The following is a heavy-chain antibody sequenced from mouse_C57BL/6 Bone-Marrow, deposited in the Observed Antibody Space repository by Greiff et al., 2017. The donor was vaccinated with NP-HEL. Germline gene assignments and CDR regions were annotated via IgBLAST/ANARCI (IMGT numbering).Heavy chain of an antibody. D-gene: IGHD2-4*01. CDR2: IDPSDSYT. J-gene: IGHJ3*01. V-gene: IGHV1-50*01. CDR3: ARNYDYEEFAY. Sequence: QVQLQQPGAELVKPGASVKLSCKASGYTFTSYWMQWVKQRPGQGLEWIGEIDPSDSYTNYNQKFKGKATLTVDTSSSTAYMQLSSLTSEDSAVYYCARNYDYEEFAYRGQGTLVTVSA. CDR1: GYTFTSYW.